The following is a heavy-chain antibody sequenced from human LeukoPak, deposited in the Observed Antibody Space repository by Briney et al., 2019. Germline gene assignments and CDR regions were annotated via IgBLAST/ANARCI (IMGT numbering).Heavy chain of an antibody. J-gene: IGHJ4*02. D-gene: IGHD3-10*01. V-gene: IGHV4-39*07. CDR1: GGSISSSSYY. CDR3: ASPVYGSGSYLPLSFDY. CDR2: IYYSGST. Sequence: WETQSLTCTVSGGSISSSSYYWGWIRQPPGKGLEWIGSIYYSGSTYYNPSLKSRVTISVDTSKNQFSLKLRSVTAADTAVYYCASPVYGSGSYLPLSFDYWGQGTLVTVSS.